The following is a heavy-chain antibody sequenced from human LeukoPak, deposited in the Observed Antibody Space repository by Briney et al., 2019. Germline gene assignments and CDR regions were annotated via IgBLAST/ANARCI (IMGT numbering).Heavy chain of an antibody. CDR2: IDTSGST. Sequence: SETLSLTCTVSGGSISSFYWSWVRQPAGKGLEWIGRIDTSGSTLYNPSLGGRVTMSLDTSKKQFSLKLNSVTVADTAVYYCARGLGGASYYMDVWGKGTTVTVSS. J-gene: IGHJ6*03. CDR1: GGSISSFY. D-gene: IGHD3-16*01. CDR3: ARGLGGASYYMDV. V-gene: IGHV4-4*07.